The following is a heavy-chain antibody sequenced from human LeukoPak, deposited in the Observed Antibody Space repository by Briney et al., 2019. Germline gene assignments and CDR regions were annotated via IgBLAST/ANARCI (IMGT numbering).Heavy chain of an antibody. Sequence: SETLSLTCAVYGGSFSGYYWSWLRQPPGKGGEWIGEINHSGSTNYNPSLKSRVTISVDTSKNQFSLKLSSVTAADTAVYYCARVGYYYDSSGYYYPTSSYYFDYWGQGTLVTVSS. CDR2: INHSGST. J-gene: IGHJ4*02. CDR1: GGSFSGYY. D-gene: IGHD3-22*01. CDR3: ARVGYYYDSSGYYYPTSSYYFDY. V-gene: IGHV4-34*01.